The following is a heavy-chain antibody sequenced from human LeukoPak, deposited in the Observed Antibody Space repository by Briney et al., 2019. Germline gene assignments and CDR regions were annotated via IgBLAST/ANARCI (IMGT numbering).Heavy chain of an antibody. CDR3: AKALRYYDSSGYYHWYFDL. CDR2: ISWNSGSI. CDR1: GFTFDDYA. Sequence: PGGSLRLSCAASGFTFDDYAMHWVRQAPGKGLEWVSSISWNSGSIGYADSVKGRFTISRDNAKNSLYLQMNSLRAEDTALYYCAKALRYYDSSGYYHWYFDLWGRGTLVTVSS. V-gene: IGHV3-9*01. D-gene: IGHD3-22*01. J-gene: IGHJ2*01.